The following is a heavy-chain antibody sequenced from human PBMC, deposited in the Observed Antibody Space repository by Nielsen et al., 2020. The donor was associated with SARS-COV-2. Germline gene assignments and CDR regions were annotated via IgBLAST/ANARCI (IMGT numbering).Heavy chain of an antibody. CDR2: LNIDGTRT. CDR1: GFTFNGYW. J-gene: IGHJ6*03. Sequence: GESLKISCAASGFTFNGYWMHWVRQAPGKGLVWVSRLNIDGTRTYYADSVKGRFTISRDNGKSTLYLQMNSLRAEDTAVYYCAKMGLEIYGYYYYMDVWGKGTTVTVSS. D-gene: IGHD4-17*01. V-gene: IGHV3-74*01. CDR3: AKMGLEIYGYYYYMDV.